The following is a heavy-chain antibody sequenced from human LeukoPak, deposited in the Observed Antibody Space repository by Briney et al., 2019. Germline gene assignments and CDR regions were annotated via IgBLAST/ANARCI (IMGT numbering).Heavy chain of an antibody. CDR3: ARQRVRSIDY. CDR1: GGSISSSSYY. V-gene: IGHV4-39*01. J-gene: IGHJ4*02. D-gene: IGHD1-26*01. Sequence: SETLSLTCTVSGGSISSSSYYWGWIRQPPGKGLEWIGGIYYSGSTYYNPSLKSRVTISVDTSKNQFSLKLSSATAADTAVYYCARQRVRSIDYWGQGTLVTVSS. CDR2: IYYSGST.